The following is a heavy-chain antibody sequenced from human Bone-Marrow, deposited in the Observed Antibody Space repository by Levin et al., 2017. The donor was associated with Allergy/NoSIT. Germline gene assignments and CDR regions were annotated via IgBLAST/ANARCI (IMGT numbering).Heavy chain of an antibody. CDR2: ISAYNGNT. CDR1: GYTFTSYG. D-gene: IGHD3-3*01. Sequence: ASVKVSCKASGYTFTSYGISWVRQAPGQGLEWMGWISAYNGNTNYAQKLQGRVTMTTDTSTSTAYMELRSLRSDDTAVYYCARDGGGYYDFWSGYYTDYYGMDVWGQGTTVTVSS. J-gene: IGHJ6*02. V-gene: IGHV1-18*01. CDR3: ARDGGGYYDFWSGYYTDYYGMDV.